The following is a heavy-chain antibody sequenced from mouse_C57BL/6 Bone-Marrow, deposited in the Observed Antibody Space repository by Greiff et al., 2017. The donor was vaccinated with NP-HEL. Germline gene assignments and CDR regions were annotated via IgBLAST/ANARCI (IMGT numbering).Heavy chain of an antibody. CDR2: INPGSGGT. CDR3: ARRGYYGVDAY. Sequence: QVQLQQSGAELVRPGTSVKVSCKASGYAFTNYLIEWVKQRPGQGLEWIGVINPGSGGTNYNEKFKGKATLTADKSSSTAYMQLSSLTSEDSAVYFCARRGYYGVDAYWGQGTLVTVSA. CDR1: GYAFTNYL. V-gene: IGHV1-54*01. J-gene: IGHJ3*01. D-gene: IGHD1-1*01.